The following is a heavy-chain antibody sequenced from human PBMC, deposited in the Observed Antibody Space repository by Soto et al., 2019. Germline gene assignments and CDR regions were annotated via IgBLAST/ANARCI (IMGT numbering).Heavy chain of an antibody. J-gene: IGHJ3*02. CDR3: TTDISRPGYCSGGSCYSLDAFDI. CDR2: IKSKTDGGTT. D-gene: IGHD2-15*01. Sequence: GGSLRLSCAASGFTFSNAWMSWVRQAPGKGLEWVGRIKSKTDGGTTDYAAPVKGRFTISRDDSKNTLYLQMNSLKTEDTAVYYCTTDISRPGYCSGGSCYSLDAFDIWGQGTMVTVSS. CDR1: GFTFSNAW. V-gene: IGHV3-15*01.